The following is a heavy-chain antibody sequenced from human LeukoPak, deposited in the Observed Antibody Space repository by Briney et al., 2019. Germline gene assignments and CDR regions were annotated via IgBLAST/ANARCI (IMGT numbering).Heavy chain of an antibody. D-gene: IGHD2-15*01. CDR2: INTNTGNP. CDR1: GYTFTSYA. V-gene: IGHV7-4-1*02. J-gene: IGHJ4*02. CDR3: ARGLRSFEVGVTGGDDY. Sequence: GASVKVSCKASGYTFTSYAMNWVRQAPGQGLEWMGWINTNTGNPTYAQGFTGRFVFSLDTSVSTAYLQISSLKAEDTAVYYCARGLRSFEVGVTGGDDYWGQGTLVTVSS.